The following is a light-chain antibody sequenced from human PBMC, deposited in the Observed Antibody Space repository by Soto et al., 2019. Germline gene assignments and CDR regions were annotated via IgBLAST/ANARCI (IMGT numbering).Light chain of an antibody. CDR2: KAS. V-gene: IGKV1-5*03. CDR1: QSISSW. J-gene: IGKJ1*01. Sequence: DIQMTQSPSTLSASVGDRVTITCRASQSISSWLAWYQQKPGKPPKLLIYKASSLETGVPSSFSGSGSGTEFTLTISSLQPDDFATYYCQQYNSFPTFGQGTKVEIK. CDR3: QQYNSFPT.